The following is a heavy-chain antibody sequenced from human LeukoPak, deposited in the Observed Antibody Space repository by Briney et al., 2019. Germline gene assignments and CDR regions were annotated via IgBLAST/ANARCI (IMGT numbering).Heavy chain of an antibody. J-gene: IGHJ4*02. Sequence: TGGSLRLSCAASGFTFSSYGMHWVRQAPGKGLEWVAFIRYDGSNKYYADSVKGRFTISRDNSKNTLYLQMNSLRAEDTAVYYCAKLDSIAARSDYWGQGTLVTVSS. CDR1: GFTFSSYG. CDR2: IRYDGSNK. CDR3: AKLDSIAARSDY. D-gene: IGHD6-6*01. V-gene: IGHV3-30*02.